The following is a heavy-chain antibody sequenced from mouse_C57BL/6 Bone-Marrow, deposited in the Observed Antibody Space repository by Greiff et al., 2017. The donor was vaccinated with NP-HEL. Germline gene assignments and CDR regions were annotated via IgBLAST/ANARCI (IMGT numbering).Heavy chain of an antibody. V-gene: IGHV5-16*01. CDR2: INYDGSST. CDR1: GFTFSDYY. Sequence: EVKLVESEGGLVQPGSSMKLSCTASGFTFSDYYMAWVRQVPEKGLEWVANINYDGSSTYYLDSLKSRFIISRDNAKNILYLQMSSLKSEDTATYYCARVRYGSSYWYFDVWGTGTTVTVSS. J-gene: IGHJ1*03. D-gene: IGHD1-1*01. CDR3: ARVRYGSSYWYFDV.